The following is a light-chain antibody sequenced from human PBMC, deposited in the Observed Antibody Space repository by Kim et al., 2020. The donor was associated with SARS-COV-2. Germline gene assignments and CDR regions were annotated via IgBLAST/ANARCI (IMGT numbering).Light chain of an antibody. J-gene: IGLJ2*01. V-gene: IGLV1-47*01. CDR3: GTWDDSLSLAL. Sequence: QSVLTQPHSASGTPGQRVTISCSGSFSNIESKYVSWDQQLPGVAPKLLIYRPDQRPSGVPDRFSGPKSGHSASLAISGLRSEDEGDYLFGTWDDSLSLALFGGGTQLTVL. CDR1: FSNIESKY. CDR2: RPD.